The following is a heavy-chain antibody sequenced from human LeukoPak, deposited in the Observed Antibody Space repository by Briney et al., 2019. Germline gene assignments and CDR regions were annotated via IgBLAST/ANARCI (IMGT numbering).Heavy chain of an antibody. J-gene: IGHJ6*03. Sequence: SETLSLTCAVYGGSFIGYYWSWIRQPPGKGLEWTGEINHSGSTNYNPSLESRDTISVDTSKNQFSRKLSSVTAADTAVYYCARGDIAGVPAAYYYYYYMVVWGKGTTVTVSS. V-gene: IGHV4-34*01. CDR2: INHSGST. CDR1: GGSFIGYY. D-gene: IGHD2-2*01. CDR3: ARGDIAGVPAAYYYYYYMVV.